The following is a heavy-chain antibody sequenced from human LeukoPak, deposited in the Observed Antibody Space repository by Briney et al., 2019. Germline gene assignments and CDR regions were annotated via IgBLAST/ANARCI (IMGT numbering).Heavy chain of an antibody. CDR2: ISGSGGST. CDR1: GFTFSSYA. Sequence: PGGSLRLSCAASGFTFSSYAMSWVRQAPGKGLEWVSAISGSGGSTYYADSVKGRFTISRDNSKNTLYLQMNSLRAEDTAVYYCAEAPGSSGYQDYWGQGTLVTVSS. V-gene: IGHV3-23*01. D-gene: IGHD3-22*01. J-gene: IGHJ4*02. CDR3: AEAPGSSGYQDY.